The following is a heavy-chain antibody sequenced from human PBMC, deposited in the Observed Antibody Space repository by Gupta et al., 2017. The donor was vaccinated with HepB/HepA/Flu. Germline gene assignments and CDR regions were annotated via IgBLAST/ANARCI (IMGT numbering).Heavy chain of an antibody. J-gene: IGHJ3*02. D-gene: IGHD1-26*01. Sequence: EVQLVESGGGLVQPGGSLRLSCAASGFTFSSYNLHWVRQAPGKGLEWVSYISSGSSPIYYADSVKGRFTISRDNAKNSLYLQMNSLRDEDTAMYYCARRMTGPGRAFDIWGQGTMVTVSS. CDR2: ISSGSSPI. CDR1: GFTFSSYN. V-gene: IGHV3-48*02. CDR3: ARRMTGPGRAFDI.